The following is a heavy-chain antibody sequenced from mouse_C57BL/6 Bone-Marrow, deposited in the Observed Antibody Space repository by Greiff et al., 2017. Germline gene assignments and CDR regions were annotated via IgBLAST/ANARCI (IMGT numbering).Heavy chain of an antibody. V-gene: IGHV1-82*01. Sequence: VQRQESGPELVKPGASVKISCKASGYAFSSSWLNWVKQRTGKGLEWIGRIYPGDGDTNYNGKFKGKATLTAEKSYSTAYMQLSSLTSEDSAVYFFARPFYYGSAWFAYWGPVTLVTVSA. CDR3: ARPFYYGSAWFAY. CDR2: IYPGDGDT. D-gene: IGHD1-1*01. CDR1: GYAFSSSW. J-gene: IGHJ3*01.